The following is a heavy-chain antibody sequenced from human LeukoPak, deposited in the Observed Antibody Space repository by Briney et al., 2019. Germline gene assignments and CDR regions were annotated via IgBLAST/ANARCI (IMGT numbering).Heavy chain of an antibody. CDR2: IYPSGST. Sequence: SETLSLTCTVSGGSVSSYYWSWIRQPAGKGLEWIGRIYPSGSTNYNPSLKSRVTMSVDTSKNQFSLKLNSVTAADMAVYYCARDGYTYGAGAFDIWGQGTMVTVSS. CDR1: GGSVSSYY. CDR3: ARDGYTYGAGAFDI. D-gene: IGHD5-18*01. J-gene: IGHJ3*02. V-gene: IGHV4-4*07.